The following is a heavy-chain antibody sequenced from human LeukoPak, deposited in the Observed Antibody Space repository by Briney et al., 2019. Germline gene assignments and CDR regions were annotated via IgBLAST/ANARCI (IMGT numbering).Heavy chain of an antibody. Sequence: SETLSLTCTVSGGSISSYYWSWIRQPAGKGLEWIGRIYTSGSTNYNPPLKSRVTMSVDTSKNQFSLKLSSVTAADTAVYYCAREDSSGWPDAFDIWGQGTMVTVSS. CDR3: AREDSSGWPDAFDI. V-gene: IGHV4-4*07. CDR2: IYTSGST. J-gene: IGHJ3*02. CDR1: GGSISSYY. D-gene: IGHD6-19*01.